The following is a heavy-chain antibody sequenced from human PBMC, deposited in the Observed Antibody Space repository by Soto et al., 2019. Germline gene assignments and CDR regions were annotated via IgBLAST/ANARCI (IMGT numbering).Heavy chain of an antibody. V-gene: IGHV3-49*03. CDR2: IRSKAYGGTT. CDR3: TRDFLRGRAHIKGLDY. CDR1: GFTFGDYA. J-gene: IGHJ4*02. D-gene: IGHD3-10*01. Sequence: GGSLRLSCTASGFTFGDYAMSWFRQAPGKGLEWVGFIRSKAYGGTTEYAASVKGRFTISRDDSKSIAYLQMNSLKTEDTAVYYCTRDFLRGRAHIKGLDYWGQGTLVTVSS.